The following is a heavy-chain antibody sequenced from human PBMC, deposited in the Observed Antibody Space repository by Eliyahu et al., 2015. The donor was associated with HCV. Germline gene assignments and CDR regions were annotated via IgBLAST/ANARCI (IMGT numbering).Heavy chain of an antibody. CDR3: ASVYCSSTSCYHSWFDP. D-gene: IGHD2-2*01. J-gene: IGHJ5*02. Sequence: QVQLVQSGAEVKKPGASVKVSCKASGYXFTSYGXSWVRQAPGQGLEWMGWISAYNGNTNYAQKLQGRVTMTTDTSTSTAYMELRSLRSDDTAVYYCASVYCSSTSCYHSWFDPWGQGTLVTVSS. CDR2: ISAYNGNT. CDR1: GYXFTSYG. V-gene: IGHV1-18*01.